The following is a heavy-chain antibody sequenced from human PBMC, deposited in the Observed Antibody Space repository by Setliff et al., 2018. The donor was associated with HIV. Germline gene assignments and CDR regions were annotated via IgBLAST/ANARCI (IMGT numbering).Heavy chain of an antibody. CDR1: NGSISDSTYY. CDR3: TREWTGYSST. Sequence: SETLSLTCIVSNGSISDSTYYWGWIRQSPGKGLEWIGSISHSGSTYQNPSLKSRVTMSVDTSKNQFSLKVTSVTAADTAVYYCTREWTGYSSTWGQGTLVTVSS. CDR2: ISHSGST. J-gene: IGHJ1*01. V-gene: IGHV4-39*07. D-gene: IGHD6-13*01.